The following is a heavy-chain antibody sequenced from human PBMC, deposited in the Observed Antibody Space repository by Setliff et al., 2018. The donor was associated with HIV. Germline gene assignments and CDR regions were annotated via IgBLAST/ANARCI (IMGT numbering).Heavy chain of an antibody. CDR3: ARYLYDYVWGTYRYTSPFDY. CDR1: GFSVSSYW. D-gene: IGHD3-16*02. CDR2: LSYVGCNE. V-gene: IGHV3-30*03. Sequence: GGSLRLSCAASGFSVSSYWMSWVRQAPGKGLEWVAVLSYVGCNEYYADSVKGRFTISRDNSKNTLYLQMNSLRAEGTAVYYFARYLYDYVWGTYRYTSPFDYWGQGTLVTVSS. J-gene: IGHJ4*02.